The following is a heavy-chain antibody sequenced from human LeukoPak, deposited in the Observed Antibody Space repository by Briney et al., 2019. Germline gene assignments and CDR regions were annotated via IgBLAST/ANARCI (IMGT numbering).Heavy chain of an antibody. CDR3: ARGGDSSGYYSSQGDY. J-gene: IGHJ4*02. V-gene: IGHV1-2*02. CDR1: GYTFTGYY. D-gene: IGHD3-22*01. Sequence: ASVKVSCKASGYTFTGYYMHWVRQAPGQGLEWMGWINPNSGGTNYAQRFQGRVTMTRDTSISTAYIELNRLRSDDTAVYYCARGGDSSGYYSSQGDYWGQGTPVTVSS. CDR2: INPNSGGT.